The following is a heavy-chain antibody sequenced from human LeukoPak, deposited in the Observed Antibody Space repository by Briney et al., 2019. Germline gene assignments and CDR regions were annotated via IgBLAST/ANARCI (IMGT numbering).Heavy chain of an antibody. CDR1: GFTFTSSA. CDR2: IVVGSGNT. Sequence: GASVKVSCKASGFTFTSSAVQWVRQARGQRLEWIGWIVVGSGNTNYAQKFQERVNITRDMSTRTAYMELSSLRSEDSVVYYCAAATGAAVGYYAFDIWGQGTMVTLSS. V-gene: IGHV1-58*01. D-gene: IGHD2-15*01. J-gene: IGHJ3*02. CDR3: AAATGAAVGYYAFDI.